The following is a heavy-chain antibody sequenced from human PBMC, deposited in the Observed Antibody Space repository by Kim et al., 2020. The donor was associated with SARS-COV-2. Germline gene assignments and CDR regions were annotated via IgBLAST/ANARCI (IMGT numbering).Heavy chain of an antibody. CDR2: NSYAT. D-gene: IGHD4-17*01. Sequence: NSYATAYAASVKGRFTISRDDSKNTAYLQMNSLKTEDTAVYYCTAYGDHPWGQGTLVTVSS. CDR3: TAYGDHP. V-gene: IGHV3-73*01. J-gene: IGHJ5*02.